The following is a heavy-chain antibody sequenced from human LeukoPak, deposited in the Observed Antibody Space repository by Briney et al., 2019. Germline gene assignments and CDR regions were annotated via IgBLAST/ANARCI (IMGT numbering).Heavy chain of an antibody. V-gene: IGHV3-23*01. CDR3: SKDPNGDYVGAYDM. J-gene: IGHJ3*02. D-gene: IGHD4-17*01. CDR2: ITGSGRGT. Sequence: GGSLTLSCTASGLTFSNYATTWVRQAPGKGLEWVSSITGSGRGTYYADSVKGRFSVSRDNSQNTVFLHMNSLRADDTALYYCSKDPNGDYVGAYDMWGPGTMVNVSS. CDR1: GLTFSNYA.